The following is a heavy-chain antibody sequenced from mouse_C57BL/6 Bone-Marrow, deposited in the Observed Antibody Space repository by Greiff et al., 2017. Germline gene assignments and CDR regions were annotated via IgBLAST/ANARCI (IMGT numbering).Heavy chain of an antibody. J-gene: IGHJ3*01. CDR3: ASSDYSNDPWFAY. V-gene: IGHV1-55*01. D-gene: IGHD2-12*01. CDR2: IYPTSGRT. Sequence: QVQLQQPGAELVKPGASVKMSCKASGYTFTSYWITWVKQRPGQGLEWIGDIYPTSGRTNYNEKFKGKATLTADKSSSTAYMELRSLTSEDSAVYVCASSDYSNDPWFAYWGQGTLVTVSA. CDR1: GYTFTSYW.